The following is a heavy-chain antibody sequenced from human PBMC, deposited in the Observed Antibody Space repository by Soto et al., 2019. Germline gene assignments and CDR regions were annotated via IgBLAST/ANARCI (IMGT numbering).Heavy chain of an antibody. D-gene: IGHD3-3*01. CDR1: GGSFSGYY. Sequence: QVQLQHWGAGLLKPSETLSLTCAVYGGSFSGYYWTWIRQPPGKGLEWIGEINHSGTTNYTPSLNSRVTISVDTSLNQFCLRLNSVTAADTAVYYCARGYYDSWSGCLNWGQAALVTVSS. J-gene: IGHJ4*02. CDR2: INHSGTT. CDR3: ARGYYDSWSGCLN. V-gene: IGHV4-34*02.